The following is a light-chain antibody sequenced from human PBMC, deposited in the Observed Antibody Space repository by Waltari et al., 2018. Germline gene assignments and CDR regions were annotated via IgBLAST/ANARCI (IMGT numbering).Light chain of an antibody. Sequence: QSALTQPPSASGSLGQSVTISSTGTNNDVGAYQYVSWYQQYPGKAPKLLIYDVTKRPSGVSDRFSGSKSGRTASLTVSGLQPEDEAIYSCCSYAGADSLLFGGGTKLTVL. CDR3: CSYAGADSLL. CDR2: DVT. J-gene: IGLJ3*02. CDR1: NNDVGAYQY. V-gene: IGLV2-8*01.